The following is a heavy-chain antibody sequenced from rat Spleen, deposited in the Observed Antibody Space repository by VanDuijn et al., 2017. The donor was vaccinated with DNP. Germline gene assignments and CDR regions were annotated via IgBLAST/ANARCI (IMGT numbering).Heavy chain of an antibody. V-gene: IGHV5-7*01. Sequence: EVQLVESGGGLVKPGGSLKLSCVASGFTFRDYDMAWVRQAPKRGLEWVTTITYVGTITYYRDSVKGRFTISRDNAKSTLYLQMNSLRSEDMATYYCVSPAYYAGSYPFFWGPGTMVTVSS. CDR3: VSPAYYAGSYPFF. J-gene: IGHJ1*01. D-gene: IGHD1-12*02. CDR2: ITYVGTIT. CDR1: GFTFRDYD.